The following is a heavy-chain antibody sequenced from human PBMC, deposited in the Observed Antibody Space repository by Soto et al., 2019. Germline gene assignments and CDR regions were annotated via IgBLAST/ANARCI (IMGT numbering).Heavy chain of an antibody. CDR3: AKGNDLRFRVPFDY. CDR1: GFTFSSYA. V-gene: IGHV3-23*01. CDR2: ISGSGGST. J-gene: IGHJ4*02. D-gene: IGHD1-1*01. Sequence: LRLSCAASGFTFSSYAMSWVRQAPGKGLEWVSAISGSGGSTYYADSVKGRFTISRDNSKNTLYLQMNSLRAEDTAVYYCAKGNDLRFRVPFDYWGQGTLVTVSS.